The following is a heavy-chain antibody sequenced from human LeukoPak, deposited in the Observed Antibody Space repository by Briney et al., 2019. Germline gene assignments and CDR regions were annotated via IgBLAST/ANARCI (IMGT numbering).Heavy chain of an antibody. CDR2: ISGSGGST. Sequence: ETLSLTCTVSGGSISSSSYYWGWVRQAPGKGLEWVSAISGSGGSTYYADSVKGRFTISRDNSKNTLYLQMNSLRAEDTAVYYCAKSLTVPAATDPDYWGQGTLVTVSS. V-gene: IGHV3-23*01. D-gene: IGHD2-2*01. CDR3: AKSLTVPAATDPDY. J-gene: IGHJ4*02. CDR1: GGSISSSSYY.